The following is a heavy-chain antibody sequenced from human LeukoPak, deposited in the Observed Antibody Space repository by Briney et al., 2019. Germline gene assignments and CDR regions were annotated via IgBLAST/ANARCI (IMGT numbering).Heavy chain of an antibody. J-gene: IGHJ5*02. V-gene: IGHV4-59*12. D-gene: IGHD1-26*01. Sequence: SETLSLTCTVSGGSISGYYWSWIRQPPGKGPEWIGYIYYSGSTDYNPSLKSRVTMSMDTSKSQFSLNLRSVTAADTAVYYCARDDRVSGTFLRWFDPWGQGTLVTVSS. CDR1: GGSISGYY. CDR2: IYYSGST. CDR3: ARDDRVSGTFLRWFDP.